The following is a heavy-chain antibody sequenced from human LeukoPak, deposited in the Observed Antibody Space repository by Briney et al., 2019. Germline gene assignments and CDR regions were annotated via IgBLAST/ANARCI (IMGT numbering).Heavy chain of an antibody. J-gene: IGHJ4*02. V-gene: IGHV4-39*07. D-gene: IGHD3-16*02. CDR2: IYYSGST. CDR3: ARAITFGGVIVKFDY. Sequence: SETLSLTCTVSGGSISSSSYYWGWIRQPPGKGLEWIGSIYYSGSTYYNPSLKSRVTISVDTSKNQFSLKLSSVTAADTAVYYCARAITFGGVIVKFDYWGQGTLVTVSS. CDR1: GGSISSSSYY.